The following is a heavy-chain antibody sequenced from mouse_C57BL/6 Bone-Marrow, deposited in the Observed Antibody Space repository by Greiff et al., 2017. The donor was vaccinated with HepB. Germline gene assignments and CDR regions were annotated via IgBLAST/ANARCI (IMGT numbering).Heavy chain of an antibody. J-gene: IGHJ1*03. Sequence: EVHLVESGGGLVQPGGSLSLSCAASGFTFTDYYMSWVRQPPGKALEWLGFIRNKANGYTTEYSASVKGRFTISRDTSQSILYHQMNALRAEDSATYYCARCPLYYYGSTHWYFDVWGTGTTVTVSS. V-gene: IGHV7-3*01. CDR2: IRNKANGYTT. CDR1: GFTFTDYY. D-gene: IGHD1-1*01. CDR3: ARCPLYYYGSTHWYFDV.